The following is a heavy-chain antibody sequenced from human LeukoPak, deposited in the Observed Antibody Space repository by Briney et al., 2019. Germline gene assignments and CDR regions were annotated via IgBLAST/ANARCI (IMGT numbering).Heavy chain of an antibody. D-gene: IGHD5-24*01. CDR2: IYIGGNT. V-gene: IGHV3-53*01. CDR3: VRGDGYNFFDY. CDR1: GLTVSCSY. Sequence: GVSLRLSCAASGLTVSCSYMSWVRQAPGKGLEWVSVIYIGGNTYYAESVKGRFTISRDNSENTLYLQLNSLRAEDTAVYYCVRGDGYNFFDYWGQGTLVTVSS. J-gene: IGHJ4*02.